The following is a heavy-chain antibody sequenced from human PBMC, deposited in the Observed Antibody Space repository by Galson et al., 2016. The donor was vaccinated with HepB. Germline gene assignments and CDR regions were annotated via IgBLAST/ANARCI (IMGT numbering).Heavy chain of an antibody. V-gene: IGHV4-4*02. J-gene: IGHJ4*02. CDR1: GGAISHSTW. Sequence: ETLSLTCAVSGGAISHSTWWSWFRQPPGKGLEWIGEVFLTGTTDYNPSLKSRVTIWIDKSKSQFSLHLTSVTAADTAVYYCARDGGLVCSGGRVHFQAFENWGQGTLVTVSS. CDR2: VFLTGTT. D-gene: IGHD2-15*01. CDR3: ARDGGLVCSGGRVHFQAFEN.